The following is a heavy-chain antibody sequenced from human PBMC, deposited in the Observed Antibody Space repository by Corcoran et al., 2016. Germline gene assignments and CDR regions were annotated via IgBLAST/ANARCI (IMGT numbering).Heavy chain of an antibody. Sequence: VQLVESGGGLVQPGRSLRLSCAASGFTFSSYCMRWVRQAPGKGLEWVAVISYDGSNKYYADSVKGRFTISRDNSKNTLYLQMNSLRAEETAVYYWAKDLEVGGREFWSGYQIYYWGPGTLVTVSS. D-gene: IGHD3-3*01. J-gene: IGHJ4*02. CDR3: AKDLEVGGREFWSGYQIYY. CDR1: GFTFSSYC. V-gene: IGHV3-30*18. CDR2: ISYDGSNK.